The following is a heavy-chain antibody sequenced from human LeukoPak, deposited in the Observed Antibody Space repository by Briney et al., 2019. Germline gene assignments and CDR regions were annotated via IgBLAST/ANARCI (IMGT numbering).Heavy chain of an antibody. J-gene: IGHJ4*02. D-gene: IGHD3-22*01. CDR3: AKDAFPDTTGYYSPFDS. Sequence: GGSLRLSCAASGFTFSSYAMSWVRQAPGKGLEWVSAISGYGGSTYYADSVKGRFTISRDNSKNTLSLQMSSLRAEDTAVYYCAKDAFPDTTGYYSPFDSWGQGTLVAVSS. V-gene: IGHV3-23*01. CDR1: GFTFSSYA. CDR2: ISGYGGST.